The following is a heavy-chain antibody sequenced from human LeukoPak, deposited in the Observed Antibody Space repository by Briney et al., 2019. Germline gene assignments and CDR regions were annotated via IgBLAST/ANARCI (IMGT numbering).Heavy chain of an antibody. CDR2: IYFSGST. Sequence: PSETLSLTCTVSGGSISSYYWSWIRQPPGKGLEWIGYIYFSGSTNYNPSLKSRVTISEDTSKNQFSLKLSSVTAADTAVYYCARVGSRDAFDIWGQGQWSPSLQ. V-gene: IGHV4-59*12. J-gene: IGHJ3*02. CDR3: ARVGSRDAFDI. D-gene: IGHD6-13*01. CDR1: GGSISSYY.